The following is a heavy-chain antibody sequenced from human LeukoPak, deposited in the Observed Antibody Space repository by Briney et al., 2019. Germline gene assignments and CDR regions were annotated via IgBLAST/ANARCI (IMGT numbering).Heavy chain of an antibody. CDR1: GFTFSSYS. Sequence: GGPLRLSCAASGFTFSSYSMNWVRQAPGKGLEWVSYISSSSSYIYYADSVKGRFTISRDDSENTHFLQMNSLRPEDTAVYYCARAGSVGFDYWGQGTLVTVSS. D-gene: IGHD1-26*01. CDR2: ISSSSSYI. CDR3: ARAGSVGFDY. V-gene: IGHV3-21*06. J-gene: IGHJ4*02.